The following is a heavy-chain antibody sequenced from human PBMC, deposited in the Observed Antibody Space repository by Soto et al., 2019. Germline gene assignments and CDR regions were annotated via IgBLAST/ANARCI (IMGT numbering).Heavy chain of an antibody. V-gene: IGHV3-33*01. J-gene: IGHJ3*02. CDR2: IWYDGSNK. CDR3: ARDRVSSSWTKDAFDI. D-gene: IGHD6-13*01. Sequence: QVQLVESGGGVVQPGRSLRLSRAASGFTFSSYGMHWVRQAPGKGLEWVAVIWYDGSNKYYADSVKGRFTISRDNSKNTLYLQMNSLRAEDTAVYYCARDRVSSSWTKDAFDIWGQGTMVTVSS. CDR1: GFTFSSYG.